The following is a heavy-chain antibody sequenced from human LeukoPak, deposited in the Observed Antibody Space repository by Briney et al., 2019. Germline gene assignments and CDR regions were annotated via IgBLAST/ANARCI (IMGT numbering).Heavy chain of an antibody. D-gene: IGHD3-22*01. CDR2: IRYDGSNK. J-gene: IGHJ4*02. Sequence: GGSLRLSCAASGFTFSSYGMHWVRQAPGKGLEWVTFIRYDGSNKYYADYVKGRFTISRDNSKNTLYQQMNSLRAEDTAVYYCAKEAEDGYYYSSNFDYWGQGTLVTVSS. CDR1: GFTFSSYG. V-gene: IGHV3-30*02. CDR3: AKEAEDGYYYSSNFDY.